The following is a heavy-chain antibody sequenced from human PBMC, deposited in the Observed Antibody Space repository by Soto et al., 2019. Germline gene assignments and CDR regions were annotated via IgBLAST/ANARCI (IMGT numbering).Heavy chain of an antibody. V-gene: IGHV2-26*01. CDR3: ARMRGNYYYGMDV. CDR1: GFSLSNGRMG. J-gene: IGHJ6*02. CDR2: IFSNDEK. Sequence: QVTLKESGPVLVKPTETLTLTCTVSGFSLSNGRMGVSWIRQPPGKALEWLAHIFSNDEKSYSTSLKNRLTXSXDXXKSQVVLSMTNMDPVDTATYYCARMRGNYYYGMDVWGQGTTVTVSS.